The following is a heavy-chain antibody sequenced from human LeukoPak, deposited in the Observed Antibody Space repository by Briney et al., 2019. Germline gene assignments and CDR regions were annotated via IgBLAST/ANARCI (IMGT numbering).Heavy chain of an antibody. D-gene: IGHD6-19*01. J-gene: IGHJ4*02. CDR2: TYCRSKWYN. Sequence: SQTLSLTCAISGDSVSSNSAAWNWIRQSPSRGLEWLGRTYCRSKWYNDYAVSVKSRITINPDTSKNQFSLQLNSVTPEDTAVYYCARDHGGGIAVAGTERAYYFDYWGQGTLVTVSS. V-gene: IGHV6-1*01. CDR1: GDSVSSNSAA. CDR3: ARDHGGGIAVAGTERAYYFDY.